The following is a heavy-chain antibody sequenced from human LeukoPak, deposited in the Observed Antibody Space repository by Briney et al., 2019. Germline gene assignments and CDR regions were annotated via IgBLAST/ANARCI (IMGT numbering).Heavy chain of an antibody. CDR3: AREDKVEMQLWLPLFDY. CDR1: GYTFTGYY. D-gene: IGHD5-18*01. V-gene: IGHV1-2*02. J-gene: IGHJ4*02. CDR2: INPNSGGT. Sequence: ASVKVSCKASGYTFTGYYMHWVRQAPGQGLEWMGWINPNSGGTNYAQKFQGRVTMTRDTSISTAYMELSRLRSDDTAVYYCAREDKVEMQLWLPLFDYWGQGTLVTVSS.